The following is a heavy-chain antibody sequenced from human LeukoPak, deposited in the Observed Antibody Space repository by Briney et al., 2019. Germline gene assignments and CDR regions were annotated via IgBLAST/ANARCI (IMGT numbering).Heavy chain of an antibody. J-gene: IGHJ4*02. CDR3: ARGLGRWLQLSLNY. CDR1: GGSFSGYY. Sequence: SETLSLTCAVYGGSFSGYYWSWIRQPPGKGLEWIGEINHSGSTNYNPSLKSRVTISVDTSKNQFPLKLSSVTAADTAVYYCARGLGRWLQLSLNYWGQGTLVTVSS. V-gene: IGHV4-34*01. CDR2: INHSGST. D-gene: IGHD5-24*01.